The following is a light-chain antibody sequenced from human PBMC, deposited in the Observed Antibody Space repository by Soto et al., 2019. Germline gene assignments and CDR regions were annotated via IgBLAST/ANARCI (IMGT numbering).Light chain of an antibody. CDR2: GAS. Sequence: IVFTQSPRTLSLSPGERTTLSCRASQSISRYLAWYQQKPGQAPRLLIYGASSRATGIPDRFSGSGSGTDFTLTISRLEPEDFAVYYCQQYGSSPSITFGQGTRLEIK. CDR1: QSISRY. CDR3: QQYGSSPSIT. V-gene: IGKV3-20*01. J-gene: IGKJ5*01.